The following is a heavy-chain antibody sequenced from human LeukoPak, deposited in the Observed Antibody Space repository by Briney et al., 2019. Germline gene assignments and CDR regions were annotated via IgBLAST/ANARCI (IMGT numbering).Heavy chain of an antibody. Sequence: SETLSLTCAVYGGSLSAYYWSWIRQPPGKGLEWIGEINHSGSTNYNPSLKSRVTISVDTSKNQFSLKLSSVTAADTAVYYCARVTGYVIEDNFDYWGQGTLVTVSS. CDR2: INHSGST. D-gene: IGHD2-15*01. J-gene: IGHJ4*02. CDR3: ARVTGYVIEDNFDY. CDR1: GGSLSAYY. V-gene: IGHV4-34*01.